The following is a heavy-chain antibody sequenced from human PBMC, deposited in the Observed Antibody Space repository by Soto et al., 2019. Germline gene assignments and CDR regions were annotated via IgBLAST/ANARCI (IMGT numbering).Heavy chain of an antibody. V-gene: IGHV4-4*07. Sequence: SETLSLTCTVSGGSITDYSWVWIRQPAGKGLEWIGRIFSSGSTNYNPSLKGRITMSLDTSKNQFSLKLNSATATGTAVYFCARDQGVVVTADNWFDPWGQGILVTVSS. CDR3: ARDQGVVVTADNWFDP. D-gene: IGHD2-21*02. CDR2: IFSSGST. CDR1: GGSITDYS. J-gene: IGHJ5*02.